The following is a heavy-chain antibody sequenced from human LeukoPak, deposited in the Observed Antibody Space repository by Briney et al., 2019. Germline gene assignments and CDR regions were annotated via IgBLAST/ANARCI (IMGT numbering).Heavy chain of an antibody. J-gene: IGHJ4*02. D-gene: IGHD2-15*01. V-gene: IGHV4-34*01. CDR2: INHSGST. CDR1: GGSFSGYY. CDR3: ARGVGYCSGGSCYSPYFDY. Sequence: SETLSLTCAVYGGSFSGYYWSWIRQPPGKGLEWIGEINHSGSTNYNPSLKSRVTISVDTSKNQFSLKLSSVTAADTAVYYCARGVGYCSGGSCYSPYFDYRGQGTLVTVSS.